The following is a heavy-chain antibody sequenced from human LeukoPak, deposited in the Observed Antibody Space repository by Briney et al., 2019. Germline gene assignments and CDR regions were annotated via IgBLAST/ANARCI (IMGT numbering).Heavy chain of an antibody. CDR2: IGKDGSAK. J-gene: IGHJ4*02. Sequence: GGSLRLSCAASGFTYNWYWMGWVRQAPGKGPEWVANIGKDGSAKNYLDSVKGRFTISRDNAKNSLYLQMNSLRAEDTAVYYCAKRQQWLVMWGQGTLVTVSS. CDR1: GFTYNWYW. V-gene: IGHV3-7*03. D-gene: IGHD6-19*01. CDR3: AKRQQWLVM.